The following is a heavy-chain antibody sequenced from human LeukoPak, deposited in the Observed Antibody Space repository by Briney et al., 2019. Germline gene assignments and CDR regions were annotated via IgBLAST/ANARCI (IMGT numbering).Heavy chain of an antibody. CDR3: AKRMVG. CDR1: GFTFSSYA. V-gene: IGHV3-30*18. CDR2: ISYDGSNK. Sequence: PGGSLRLSCAASGFTFSSYAMSWVRQAPGKGLEWVAVISYDGSNKYYADSVKGRFTISRDNSKNTLYLQMNSLRAEDTAVYYCAKRMVGWGQGTLVTVSS. J-gene: IGHJ4*02. D-gene: IGHD2-15*01.